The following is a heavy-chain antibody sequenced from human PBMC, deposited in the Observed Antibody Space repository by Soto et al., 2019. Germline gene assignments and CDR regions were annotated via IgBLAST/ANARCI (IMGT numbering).Heavy chain of an antibody. CDR1: GFTFSDYY. D-gene: IGHD3-3*01. CDR2: ISSSGSTI. V-gene: IGHV3-11*01. Sequence: PGGSLRLSCAASGFTFSDYYMSWIRQAPGKGLEWVSYISSSGSTIYYADSVKGRFTISRDNAKNSLYLQMNSLRAEDTAVYYCARAFDLRFLEWLAGSPRFDDWGQGTLVTVSS. CDR3: ARAFDLRFLEWLAGSPRFDD. J-gene: IGHJ4*02.